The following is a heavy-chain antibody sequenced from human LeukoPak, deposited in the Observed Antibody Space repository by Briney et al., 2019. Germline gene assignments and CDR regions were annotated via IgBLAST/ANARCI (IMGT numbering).Heavy chain of an antibody. D-gene: IGHD2-2*01. CDR2: IIPIFGTA. J-gene: IGHJ5*02. CDR3: ARGKEYQLLNNWFDP. CDR1: GCTFSSYA. Sequence: GASVKVSCKASGCTFSSYAISWVRQAPGQGLEWMGGIIPIFGTANYAQKFQGRVTITTDESTSTAYMELSSLRSEDTAVYYCARGKEYQLLNNWFDPWGQGTLVSVSS. V-gene: IGHV1-69*05.